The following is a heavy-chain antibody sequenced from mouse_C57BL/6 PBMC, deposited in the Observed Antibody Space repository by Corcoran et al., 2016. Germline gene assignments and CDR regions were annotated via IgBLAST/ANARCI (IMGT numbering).Heavy chain of an antibody. J-gene: IGHJ1*03. D-gene: IGHD2-1*01. CDR1: GYTFTDYY. CDR2: IYPGSGNT. V-gene: IGHV1-76*01. Sequence: QVQLKQSGAELVRPGASVKLSCKASGYTFTDYYINWVKQRPGQGLEWIARIYPGSGNTYYNEKFKGKATLTAEKSSSTAYMQLSSLTSEDSAVYFCAKELGNYWYCDVWGTGTTVTVSS. CDR3: AKELGNYWYCDV.